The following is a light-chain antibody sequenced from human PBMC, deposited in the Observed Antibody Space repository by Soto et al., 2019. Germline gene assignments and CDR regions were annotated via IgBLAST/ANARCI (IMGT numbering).Light chain of an antibody. CDR1: SSDVGTYNL. Sequence: QSVLTQPASVSGSPGQSITISCTGTSSDVGTYNLVSWYQHHPGKAPKLMIYEGNKRPSGVSNRFSGSKSGNTASLTISGLQAEDEADYYCASYAGSNSYVFGSGTKVTVL. J-gene: IGLJ1*01. CDR2: EGN. CDR3: ASYAGSNSYV. V-gene: IGLV2-23*01.